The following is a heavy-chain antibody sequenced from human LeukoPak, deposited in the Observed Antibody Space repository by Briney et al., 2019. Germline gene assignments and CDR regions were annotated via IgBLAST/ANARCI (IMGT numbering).Heavy chain of an antibody. CDR2: IYNSGCT. CDR3: TRDRELGF. D-gene: IGHD1-26*01. CDR1: GGSISIFY. J-gene: IGHJ4*02. V-gene: IGHV4-59*01. Sequence: PSETLSLTCTVSGGSISIFYWNWIRQPPGKGLEWIGSIYNSGCTTYNPSLKSRVTISGDTSKNQFSLKLTSVTAADTAVYYCTRDRELGFWGQGTLVTVSS.